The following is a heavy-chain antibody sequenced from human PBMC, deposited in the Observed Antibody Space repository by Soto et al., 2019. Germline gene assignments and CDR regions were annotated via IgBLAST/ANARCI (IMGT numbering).Heavy chain of an antibody. CDR2: TFYRSKWYN. D-gene: IGHD3-3*01. V-gene: IGHV6-1*01. J-gene: IGHJ4*02. CDR1: GDRFSRTTTA. Sequence: SHTLSLTCAISGDRFSRTTTALNCIRLSPSRGLEWLGRTFYRSKWYNDYDLSVKSRITIIPDTSNNQFSLHLNSVTPEDTAIYFCAIAGITVFGHVPHFDCWGQGPPVTVAS. CDR3: AIAGITVFGHVPHFDC.